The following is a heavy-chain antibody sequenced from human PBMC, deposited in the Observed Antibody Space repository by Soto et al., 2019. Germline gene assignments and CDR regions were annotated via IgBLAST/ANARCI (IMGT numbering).Heavy chain of an antibody. D-gene: IGHD1-26*01. CDR2: IYHTGPT. V-gene: IGHV4-4*02. CDR1: GDSISSSKW. CDR3: VRDRRGVQWELSD. Sequence: PSETLSLTXAVSGDSISSSKWWNWVRQPPGKGLEWIGEIYHTGPTNYNPSVKSRATISVDKSKNHFSLSLTSVTAADTAVYYCVRDRRGVQWELSDWGPGTLVTVS. J-gene: IGHJ4*02.